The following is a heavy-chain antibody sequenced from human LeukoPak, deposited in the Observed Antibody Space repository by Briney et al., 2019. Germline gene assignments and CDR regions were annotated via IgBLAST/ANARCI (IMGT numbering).Heavy chain of an antibody. Sequence: SVKVSCKASGGTFSSYAISWVRQAPGQGLEWMGRIIPILDVTDYAQNFQGRVTITADESTSTAYMALSSLRSEDTAVYYCARAMKSSYDSGPIYYYMDVWGKGTTVTVSS. D-gene: IGHD3-3*01. J-gene: IGHJ6*03. CDR3: ARAMKSSYDSGPIYYYMDV. CDR2: IIPILDVT. V-gene: IGHV1-69*04. CDR1: GGTFSSYA.